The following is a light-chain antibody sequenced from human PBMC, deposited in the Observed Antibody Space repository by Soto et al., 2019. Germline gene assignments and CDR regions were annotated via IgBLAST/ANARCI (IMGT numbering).Light chain of an antibody. J-gene: IGLJ3*02. Sequence: QSALTQPASVSGSPGLSITISCTGTSGDIGGYNFVSWYQQHPGKAPKVIIYEVSNRPSGVSNRFSGSKSGNTASLTISGLQAEDEADYYCNSYTSTSARVFGGGTKLTVL. CDR3: NSYTSTSARV. CDR1: SGDIGGYNF. CDR2: EVS. V-gene: IGLV2-14*01.